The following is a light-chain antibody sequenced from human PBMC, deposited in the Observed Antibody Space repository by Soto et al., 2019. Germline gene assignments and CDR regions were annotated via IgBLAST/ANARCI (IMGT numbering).Light chain of an antibody. CDR1: RTINTW. CDR2: DAS. J-gene: IGKJ1*01. CDR3: QQYDGH. Sequence: DIQMTQSPSTLSASVGDRITITCRARRTINTWLAWYQQKPGKAPKLLIYDASTLESGVPSRFSGSGSGTEFTLTISSLQPDDSATYYCQQYDGHFGQGTNVEF. V-gene: IGKV1-5*01.